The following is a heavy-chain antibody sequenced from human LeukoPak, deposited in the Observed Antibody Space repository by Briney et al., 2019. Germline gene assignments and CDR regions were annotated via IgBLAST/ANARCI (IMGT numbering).Heavy chain of an antibody. D-gene: IGHD4-23*01. J-gene: IGHJ6*03. V-gene: IGHV3-30*02. Sequence: GGSLRLSCAASGFTFSSYGMHWVRQAPGKGLEWVAFIRYDGSNKYYADSVKGRFTISRDNAKNSLYLQMNSLRADDTAVYYCARDKRGATVVTLYSYYYMDVWGKGTTVTISS. CDR2: IRYDGSNK. CDR1: GFTFSSYG. CDR3: ARDKRGATVVTLYSYYYMDV.